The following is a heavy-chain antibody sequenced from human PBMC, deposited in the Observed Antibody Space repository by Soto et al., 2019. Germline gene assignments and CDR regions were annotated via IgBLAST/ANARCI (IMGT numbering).Heavy chain of an antibody. CDR3: ARWRFGYGDSKDYYYGMDV. CDR2: ISYDGSNK. CDR1: GFTFSSYA. J-gene: IGHJ6*02. Sequence: GGSLRLSCAASGFTFSSYAMHWVRQAPGKGLEWVAVISYDGSNKYYADSVKGRFTISRDNSKNTLYLQMNSLRAEDTAVYYCARWRFGYGDSKDYYYGMDVWGQGTTVTVSS. V-gene: IGHV3-30-3*01. D-gene: IGHD4-17*01.